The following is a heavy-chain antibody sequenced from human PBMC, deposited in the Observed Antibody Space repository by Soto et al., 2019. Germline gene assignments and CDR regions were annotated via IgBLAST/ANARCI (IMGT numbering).Heavy chain of an antibody. D-gene: IGHD6-13*01. CDR2: ISAYNGNT. J-gene: IGHJ4*02. CDR1: GYTFTSYG. V-gene: IGHV1-18*01. Sequence: ASVKVSCKASGYTFTSYGISWVRQAPGQGLEWMGWISAYNGNTNYAQKLQGRVTMTTDTSTSTAYMELRSLRSDDTAVYYCARDWASSSWMGGSDYWGQGTLVTVSS. CDR3: ARDWASSSWMGGSDY.